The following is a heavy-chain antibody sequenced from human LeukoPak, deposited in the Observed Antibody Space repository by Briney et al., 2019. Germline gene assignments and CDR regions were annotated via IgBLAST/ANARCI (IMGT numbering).Heavy chain of an antibody. CDR2: MNPNSGNT. Sequence: ASVKVSCKASGYTFTSYDINWVRQATGQGLEWMGWMNPNSGNTGYAQKFQGRVTITRNTSISTAYMELSSLRSDDTAVYYCARVSFSPGGWFDPWGQGTLVTVSS. J-gene: IGHJ5*02. CDR3: ARVSFSPGGWFDP. CDR1: GYTFTSYD. D-gene: IGHD3-16*01. V-gene: IGHV1-8*03.